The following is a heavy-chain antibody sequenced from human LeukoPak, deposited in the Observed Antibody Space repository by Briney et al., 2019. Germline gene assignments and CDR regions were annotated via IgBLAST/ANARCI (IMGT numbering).Heavy chain of an antibody. CDR3: ARADSDYYDSSGYHDAFDI. CDR2: IYTSGST. V-gene: IGHV4-61*02. D-gene: IGHD3-22*01. CDR1: GGSISSGSYY. Sequence: SQTLSLTCTVSGGSISSGSYYWSWIRQPAGKGLEWIGRIYTSGSTNYNPSLKSRVTISVDTSKNQFSLKLSSVTAADTAVYCCARADSDYYDSSGYHDAFDIWGQGTMVTVSS. J-gene: IGHJ3*02.